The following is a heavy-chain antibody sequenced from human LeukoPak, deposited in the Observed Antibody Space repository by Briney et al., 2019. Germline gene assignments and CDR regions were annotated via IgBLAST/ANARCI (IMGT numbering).Heavy chain of an antibody. J-gene: IGHJ3*02. CDR1: GFTFSNAW. D-gene: IGHD1-1*01. V-gene: IGHV3-15*01. CDR3: TTGDWKSGLEYAFDI. CDR2: IKSKTDGGTT. Sequence: GGSLRLSCAASGFTFSNAWMSWVRQAPGKGLEWVGRIKSKTDGGTTDYAAPVKGRFTTSRDDSKNTLYLQMNSLKTEDTAVYYCTTGDWKSGLEYAFDIWGQGTMVTVSS.